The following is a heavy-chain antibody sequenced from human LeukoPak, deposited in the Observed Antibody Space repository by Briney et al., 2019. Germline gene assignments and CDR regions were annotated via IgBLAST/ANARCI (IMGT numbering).Heavy chain of an antibody. CDR1: GFTFSSYG. V-gene: IGHV3-23*01. CDR2: VSGNRGRT. D-gene: IGHD6-13*01. CDR3: AKDRAPGAHYYMAV. Sequence: GGSLRLSCAASGFTFSSYGMSWVRQAPGKGLAWVSSVSGNRGRTYYADSVKDRFTIFRDDSKNTLYLQMNSLSAEHTALYCCAKDRAPGAHYYMAVWGIGTTVTVSS. J-gene: IGHJ6*03.